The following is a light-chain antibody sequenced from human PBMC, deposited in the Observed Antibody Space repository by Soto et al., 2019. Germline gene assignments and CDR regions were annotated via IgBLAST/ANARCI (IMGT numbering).Light chain of an antibody. Sequence: DIQMTQSPSTLSASVGDRVTITCRASQSISSWLAWYQQKPGKAPKLLIYDASSLESGVPSRFSGSGSGTEFALTISSLQPDDFATYYCQQYNSYWETFGQGTKV. CDR2: DAS. CDR1: QSISSW. CDR3: QQYNSYWET. V-gene: IGKV1-5*01. J-gene: IGKJ1*01.